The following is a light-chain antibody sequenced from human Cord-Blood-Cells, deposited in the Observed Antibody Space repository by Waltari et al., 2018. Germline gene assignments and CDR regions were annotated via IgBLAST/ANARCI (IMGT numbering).Light chain of an antibody. J-gene: IGLJ2*01. CDR3: CSYAGSYTFVV. V-gene: IGLV2-11*01. Sequence: QSALTQPRSVSGSPGQSVTISCTGTSSDVGGYNYVSWYQQHPGKAPKLMIYDVSKRPSGLPDRCSGSKSGNTASLTIAGLQAEDDADYYCCSYAGSYTFVVFGGGTKLTVL. CDR2: DVS. CDR1: SSDVGGYNY.